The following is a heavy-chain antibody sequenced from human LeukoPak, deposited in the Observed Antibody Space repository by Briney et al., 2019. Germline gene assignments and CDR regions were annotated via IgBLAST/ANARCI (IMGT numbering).Heavy chain of an antibody. D-gene: IGHD5-24*01. Sequence: PSETLSLTCTVSGGSISSSSYYWGWIRQPPWKGLEWIGSFYYSGSTYYNPSLKSRVTISVDTSKNQFSLKLSSVTAADTAVYYCARHVRRDGYNFAYWGQGTLVTVSS. V-gene: IGHV4-39*01. CDR2: FYYSGST. CDR1: GGSISSSSYY. CDR3: ARHVRRDGYNFAY. J-gene: IGHJ4*02.